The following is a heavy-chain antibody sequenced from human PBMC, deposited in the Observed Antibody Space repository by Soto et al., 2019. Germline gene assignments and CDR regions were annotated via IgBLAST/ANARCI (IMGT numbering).Heavy chain of an antibody. CDR1: GFTFISYW. V-gene: IGHV3-74*01. CDR2: MNSAGSST. J-gene: IGHJ3*02. Sequence: EVQLVESGGGLVQPGGSLRLSCAASGFTFISYWMHWVRQAPGKRLVWVSRMNSAGSSTSYADSVKGRFTIARDNAKNRVYIQMSSLSAEYTAVYYCARDQSGSSLLFYDLIWGIYRPGDAFDMCGQGKMVTVSS. CDR3: ARDQSGSSLLFYDLIWGIYRPGDAFDM. D-gene: IGHD3-16*02.